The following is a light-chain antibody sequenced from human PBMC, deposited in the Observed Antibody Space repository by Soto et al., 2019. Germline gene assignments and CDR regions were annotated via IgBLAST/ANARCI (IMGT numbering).Light chain of an antibody. CDR2: GAS. CDR1: QGVDNY. CDR3: HQYGVSPVT. V-gene: IGKV3-20*01. J-gene: IGKJ1*01. Sequence: EIVLTQSPGTLSLSPGERATLSCRASQGVDNYLAWYQQKPLQAPRLLIYGASSRATGIPDRFSGSGYGTDFTLTISRREPEDFAVYYCHQYGVSPVTFGQGTTVEIK.